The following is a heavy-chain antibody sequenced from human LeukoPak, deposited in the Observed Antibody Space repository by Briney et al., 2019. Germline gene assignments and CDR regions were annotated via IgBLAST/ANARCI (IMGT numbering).Heavy chain of an antibody. D-gene: IGHD6-13*01. Sequence: SGGSLRLSCAASGFTFSSYWMSWVRQAPGKGLEWVANIKQDGSEKYYVDSVKRRFTISRDNAKNSLYLQMNSLRAEDTAVYYCARVRGYSSSHYWGQGTLVTVSS. CDR2: IKQDGSEK. J-gene: IGHJ4*02. V-gene: IGHV3-7*04. CDR1: GFTFSSYW. CDR3: ARVRGYSSSHY.